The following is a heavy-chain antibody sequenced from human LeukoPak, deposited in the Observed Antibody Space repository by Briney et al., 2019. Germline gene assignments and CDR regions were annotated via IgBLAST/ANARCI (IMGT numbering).Heavy chain of an antibody. Sequence: ASVKVSCKASGYTFTSYDINWVRQATGQGLEWMGWMNPNSGNTGYAQKFQGRVTMTRNTSISTAYMELSSLRSEDTAVYYCARAREYLNWFDPWGQGTLVTVSS. CDR1: GYTFTSYD. CDR3: ARAREYLNWFDP. D-gene: IGHD2-2*01. J-gene: IGHJ5*02. CDR2: MNPNSGNT. V-gene: IGHV1-8*01.